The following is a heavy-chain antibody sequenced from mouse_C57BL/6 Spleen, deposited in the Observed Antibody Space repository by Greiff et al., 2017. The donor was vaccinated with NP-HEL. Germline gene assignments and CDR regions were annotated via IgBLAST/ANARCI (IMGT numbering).Heavy chain of an antibody. CDR2: FDPNSGGT. Sequence: QVQLQQPGAELVKPGASVKLSCKASGYTFTSYWMHWGKQRPGRGLGGIGRFDPNSGGTKYNEKFKSKATLPVDKPSSTAYMQLSSLTSEDSAVYYCARWGLRRGYAMDYWGQGTSVTVSS. CDR1: GYTFTSYW. J-gene: IGHJ4*01. CDR3: ARWGLRRGYAMDY. V-gene: IGHV1-72*01. D-gene: IGHD2-4*01.